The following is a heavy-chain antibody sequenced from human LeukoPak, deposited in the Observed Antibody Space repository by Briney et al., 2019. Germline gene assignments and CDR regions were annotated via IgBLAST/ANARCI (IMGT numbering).Heavy chain of an antibody. J-gene: IGHJ6*02. CDR1: GGTFSSYA. Sequence: WASVKVSCKASGGTFSSYAISWVRQAPGQGLEWMGRIIPILGIANYAQKFQGRVTITADKSTSTAYMELSSLRSEDTAVYYCARPSEGLRYFDWFVVDVWGQGTTVTVSS. V-gene: IGHV1-69*04. CDR2: IIPILGIA. CDR3: ARPSEGLRYFDWFVVDV. D-gene: IGHD3-9*01.